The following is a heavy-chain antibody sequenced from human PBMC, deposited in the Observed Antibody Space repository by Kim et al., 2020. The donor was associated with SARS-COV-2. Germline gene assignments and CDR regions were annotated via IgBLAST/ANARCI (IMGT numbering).Heavy chain of an antibody. Sequence: GGSLRLSCAASGFTFSSYAMHWVRQAPGKGLEWVAVISYDGSNKYYADSVKGRFTISRDNSKNTLYLQMNSLRAEDTAVYYCAREGVGATHYFDYWGQGT. CDR2: ISYDGSNK. V-gene: IGHV3-30-3*01. J-gene: IGHJ4*02. CDR3: AREGVGATHYFDY. CDR1: GFTFSSYA. D-gene: IGHD1-26*01.